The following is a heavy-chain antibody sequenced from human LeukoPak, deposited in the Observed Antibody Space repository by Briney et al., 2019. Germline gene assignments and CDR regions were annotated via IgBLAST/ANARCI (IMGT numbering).Heavy chain of an antibody. D-gene: IGHD1-26*01. V-gene: IGHV4-4*02. J-gene: IGHJ4*02. CDR1: GGSITTTNW. Sequence: SGTLSLTCAVSGGSITTTNWWSWVRQPPGKGLEWIGEVHLNGATNYNPSLESRFSTSIDKSNNHLSLEVTPVTAADTAMYYCTRESGAFSPFGFWGQGTLVTVSS. CDR2: VHLNGAT. CDR3: TRESGAFSPFGF.